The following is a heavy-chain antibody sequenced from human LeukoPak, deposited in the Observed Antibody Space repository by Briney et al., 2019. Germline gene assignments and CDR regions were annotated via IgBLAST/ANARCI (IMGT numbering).Heavy chain of an antibody. CDR3: ARRDSGSEFDY. CDR2: INPSGGST. Sequence: GASVKVSCTASGYTFTSYYMHWVRQAPGQGLEWMGIINPSGGSTSYAQKFQGRVTMTRDMSTSTVYMELSSLRSEDTAVYYCARRDSGSEFDYWGQGTLVTVSS. D-gene: IGHD1-26*01. CDR1: GYTFTSYY. V-gene: IGHV1-46*01. J-gene: IGHJ4*02.